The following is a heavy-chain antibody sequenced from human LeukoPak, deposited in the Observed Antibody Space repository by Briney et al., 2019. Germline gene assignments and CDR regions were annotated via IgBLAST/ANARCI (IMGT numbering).Heavy chain of an antibody. CDR3: ATTADPYNWNYAPIDY. Sequence: GVLRLSCAASGFTFSSYAMSWVRQAPGKGLEWVSAISGSGGSTCYADSVKGRFTISRDNSKNTLYLQMNSLRAEDTAVYYCATTADPYNWNYAPIDYWGQGTLVTVSS. CDR1: GFTFSSYA. CDR2: ISGSGGST. J-gene: IGHJ4*02. D-gene: IGHD1-7*01. V-gene: IGHV3-23*01.